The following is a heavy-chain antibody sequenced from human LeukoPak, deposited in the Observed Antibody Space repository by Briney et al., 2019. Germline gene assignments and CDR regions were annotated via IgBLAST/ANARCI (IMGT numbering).Heavy chain of an antibody. J-gene: IGHJ2*01. Sequence: GGSLRLSCAASGFSFSDYYMSWIRQAPGKGLEWVSWVSFISSPGSTTYYADSVKGRFTISRDNAKNSLYLQMNSLSAGDTAVYYCARGGGYDPGYPRYFDLWGRGTLVTVSS. CDR1: GFSFSDYY. CDR2: ISSPGSTT. V-gene: IGHV3-11*01. D-gene: IGHD3-9*01. CDR3: ARGGGYDPGYPRYFDL.